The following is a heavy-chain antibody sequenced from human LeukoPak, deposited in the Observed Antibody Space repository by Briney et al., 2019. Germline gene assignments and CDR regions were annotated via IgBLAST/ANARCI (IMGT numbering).Heavy chain of an antibody. D-gene: IGHD2-2*01. CDR3: ARVIVVVPAAIRYYYYYYGMDV. Sequence: SETLSLTCAVYGGSFSGYYWSWIRQPPGKGLEWIGEINHSGSANYNPSLKSRVTISVDTSKNQFSLKLSSVTAADTAVYYCARVIVVVPAAIRYYYYYYGMDVWGQGTTVTVSS. V-gene: IGHV4-34*01. CDR1: GGSFSGYY. J-gene: IGHJ6*02. CDR2: INHSGSA.